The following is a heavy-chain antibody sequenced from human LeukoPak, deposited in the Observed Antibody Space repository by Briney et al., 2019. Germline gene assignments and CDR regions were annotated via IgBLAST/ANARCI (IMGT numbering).Heavy chain of an antibody. J-gene: IGHJ4*02. CDR3: TRRLGGSSEGYDY. D-gene: IGHD1-26*01. V-gene: IGHV1-2*02. Sequence: ASAKVSCKASGHTFTGYYIHWVRQAPGQGLEWMGWINPNNGGTKYTQKFLGRVTMTGDTSINTAYMEVTSLRSDDTAVYYCTRRLGGSSEGYDYWGQGTLVTVSS. CDR2: INPNNGGT. CDR1: GHTFTGYY.